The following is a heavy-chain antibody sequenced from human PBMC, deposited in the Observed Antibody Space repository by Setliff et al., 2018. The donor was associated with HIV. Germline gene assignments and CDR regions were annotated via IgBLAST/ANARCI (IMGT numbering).Heavy chain of an antibody. CDR3: ARSRAAGFDY. CDR1: GFTFSDYV. CDR2: ISYDGSNE. D-gene: IGHD6-13*01. J-gene: IGHJ4*02. V-gene: IGHV3-30*04. Sequence: HPGGSLRLSCAASGFTFSDYVMYWVRQAPGKGLEWVTVISYDGSNESYADSVKGRFTISRDNSKNTLYLQMNSLRAEDTAVYYCARSRAAGFDYWGQGTLVTVSS.